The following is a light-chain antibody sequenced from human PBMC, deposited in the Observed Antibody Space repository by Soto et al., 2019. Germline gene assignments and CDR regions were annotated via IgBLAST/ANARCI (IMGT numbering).Light chain of an antibody. CDR3: QSYDNSLSVFVI. CDR2: GNS. CDR1: SSNIGAGYD. V-gene: IGLV1-40*01. J-gene: IGLJ2*01. Sequence: QPVLTQPPSVSGAPGQRVTISCTGSSSNIGAGYDVHWYQQLPGTAPKLLIYGNSNRPSGVPDRFSGSKSGTSASLAITGLQAEDEADYYCQSYDNSLSVFVIFGGGTKVTVL.